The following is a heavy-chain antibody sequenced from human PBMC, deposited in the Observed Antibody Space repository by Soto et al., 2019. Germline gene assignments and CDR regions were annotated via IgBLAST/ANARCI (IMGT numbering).Heavy chain of an antibody. CDR1: GGSINSSSYY. J-gene: IGHJ4*02. V-gene: IGHV4-39*01. CDR3: ARLRLSSGYYYPHNYFDY. D-gene: IGHD3-22*01. CDR2: IYYSGSI. Sequence: NPSETLSLTCTVSGGSINSSSYYWGWIRQPPGKGLEWIGSIYYSGSIYYNPSLKSRVTISVDTSKNQFSLKLSSVTAADTAVYYCARLRLSSGYYYPHNYFDYWGQGTLVTVSS.